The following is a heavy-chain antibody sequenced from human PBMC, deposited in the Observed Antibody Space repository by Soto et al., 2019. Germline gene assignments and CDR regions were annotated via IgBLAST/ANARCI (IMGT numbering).Heavy chain of an antibody. CDR2: IIPIFGTA. Sequence: GASVKVSCKASGGTFSSYAISWVRQAPGQGLEWMGGIIPIFGTANYAQKFQGRVTITADESTSTAYMELSSLRSEDTAVYYCARGDSSGLYYYYGMDVCGQGPTITVSS. CDR1: GGTFSSYA. V-gene: IGHV1-69*13. CDR3: ARGDSSGLYYYYGMDV. J-gene: IGHJ6*02. D-gene: IGHD6-19*01.